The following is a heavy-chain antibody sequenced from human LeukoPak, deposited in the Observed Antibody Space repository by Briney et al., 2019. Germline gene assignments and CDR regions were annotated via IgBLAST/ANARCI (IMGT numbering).Heavy chain of an antibody. V-gene: IGHV3-7*03. CDR3: ARDSGRFYIDY. D-gene: IGHD1-26*01. CDR2: IKQVVSEK. CDR1: GFTFSHYW. J-gene: IGHJ4*02. Sequence: GGSLSLSCAASGFTFSHYWTTWVRQAPGGGRGWVANIKQVVSEKSYMDSLKGRFTISSDNAKNPLYLQINSLRADDTAIYYCARDSGRFYIDYWGQGTLVTVSS.